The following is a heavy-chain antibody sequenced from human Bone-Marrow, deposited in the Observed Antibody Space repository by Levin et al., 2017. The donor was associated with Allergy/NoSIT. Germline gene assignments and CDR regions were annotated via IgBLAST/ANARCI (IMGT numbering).Heavy chain of an antibody. CDR1: GFTFSSYA. CDR2: ITSSSDIT. D-gene: IGHD6-19*01. J-gene: IGHJ4*02. V-gene: IGHV3-23*01. CDR3: AKDYRTGWYDPFDS. Sequence: HPGGSLRLSCAASGFTFSSYAMSWVRQAPGKGLEWVSIITSSSDITHYADSVKGRFTISRDNSKNTLYLQMNSLRGEDTAIYYCAKDYRTGWYDPFDSWGQGILVTVSS.